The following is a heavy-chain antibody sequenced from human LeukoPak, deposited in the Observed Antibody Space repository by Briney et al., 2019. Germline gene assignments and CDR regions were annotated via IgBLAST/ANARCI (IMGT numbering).Heavy chain of an antibody. D-gene: IGHD3-22*01. V-gene: IGHV4-39*01. CDR2: IYYSGST. CDR3: ARLFESSGYYPGIDY. CDR1: GGSISSSSYY. Sequence: ASETLSPTCTVSGGSISSSSYYWGWIRQPPGKGLEWIGSIYYSGSTYYNPSLKSRVTISVDTSKNQFSLKLSSVTAADTAVYYCARLFESSGYYPGIDYWGQGTLVTVSS. J-gene: IGHJ4*02.